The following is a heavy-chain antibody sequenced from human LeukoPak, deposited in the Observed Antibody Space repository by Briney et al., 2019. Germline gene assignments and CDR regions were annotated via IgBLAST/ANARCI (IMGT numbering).Heavy chain of an antibody. J-gene: IGHJ4*02. V-gene: IGHV3-7*01. D-gene: IGHD1-7*01. CDR1: GLTHRCYL. CDR3: ATEGWNYGKLSFDN. Sequence: GRSLRHSFAASGLTHRCYLRHGVRQAPGRGVAGVANIKQDGGEKYDEDSVEGRFTISRNNVRTSLSLEMNSLRAEDTAVYYCATEGWNYGKLSFDNWGQGTLVTVSS. CDR2: IKQDGGEK.